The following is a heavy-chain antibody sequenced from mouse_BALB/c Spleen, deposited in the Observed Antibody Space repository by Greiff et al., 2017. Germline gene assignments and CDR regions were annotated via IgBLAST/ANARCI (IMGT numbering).Heavy chain of an antibody. J-gene: IGHJ4*01. CDR1: GYTFTDYA. CDR2: ISTYYGDA. CDR3: ARRRLYGNYEDAMDY. D-gene: IGHD2-1*01. V-gene: IGHV1S137*01. Sequence: QVQLKQSGAELVRPGVSVKISCKGSGYTFTDYAMHWVKQSHAKSLEWIGVISTYYGDASYNQKFKGKATMTVDKSSSTAYMELARLTSEDSAIYYCARRRLYGNYEDAMDYWGQGTSVTVSS.